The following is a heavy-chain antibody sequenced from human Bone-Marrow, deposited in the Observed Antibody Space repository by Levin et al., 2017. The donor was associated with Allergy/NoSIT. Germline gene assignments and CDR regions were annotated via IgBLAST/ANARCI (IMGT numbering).Heavy chain of an antibody. D-gene: IGHD6-19*01. CDR1: GFTFTSYW. J-gene: IGHJ3*02. CDR2: IYGDGSST. V-gene: IGHV3-74*01. Sequence: HTGGSLRLSCAASGFTFTSYWMHWVRQAPGKGLVWVSRIYGDGSSTNYADSVKGRFTISRDNAKNTLYLQMNSLRAEDTAVYYCARGHSSDWNNAFAIWGQGTMVIVSS. CDR3: ARGHSSDWNNAFAI.